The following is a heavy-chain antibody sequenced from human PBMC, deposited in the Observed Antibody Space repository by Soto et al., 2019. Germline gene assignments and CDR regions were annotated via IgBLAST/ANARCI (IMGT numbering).Heavy chain of an antibody. J-gene: IGHJ6*02. Sequence: GGSLRLSCAASGFTFSSYAMHWVRQAPGKGLEWVAVISYDGSNKYYADSVKGRFTISRDNSKNTLYLQMNSLRAEDTAVYYCARVFYGDGPHYYYGMDVWGQGTTVTVSS. D-gene: IGHD4-17*01. V-gene: IGHV3-30-3*01. CDR2: ISYDGSNK. CDR3: ARVFYGDGPHYYYGMDV. CDR1: GFTFSSYA.